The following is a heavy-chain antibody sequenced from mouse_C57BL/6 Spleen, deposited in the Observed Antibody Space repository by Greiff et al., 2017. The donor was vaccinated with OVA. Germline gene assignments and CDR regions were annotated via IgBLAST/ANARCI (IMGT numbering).Heavy chain of an antibody. CDR2: ISYSGST. D-gene: IGHD1-1*01. CDR1: GYSITSDY. J-gene: IGHJ1*03. Sequence: EVKLVESGPGLAKPSQTLSLTCSVTGYSITSDYWNWIRKFPGNKLEYMGYISYSGSTYYNPSLKSRISITRDTSKNQYYLQLNSVTTEDTATYYCARRGTTVVATDWYFDVWGTGTTVTVSS. V-gene: IGHV3-8*01. CDR3: ARRGTTVVATDWYFDV.